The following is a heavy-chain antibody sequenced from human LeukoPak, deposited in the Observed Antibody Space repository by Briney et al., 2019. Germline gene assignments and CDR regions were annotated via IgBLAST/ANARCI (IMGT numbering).Heavy chain of an antibody. CDR2: INSNEGST. Sequence: GGPLRLSSAASGFRFGNYAIHWVPPAPGKGPEYVSNINSNEGSTSYAASVKGRFTISRDNAKNTLYLQMDSLRPEDIGVYYCAREGMYSSSPYVGYYMDVWGKGAAVTVSS. V-gene: IGHV3-64*02. J-gene: IGHJ6*03. CDR1: GFRFGNYA. CDR3: AREGMYSSSPYVGYYMDV. D-gene: IGHD6-13*01.